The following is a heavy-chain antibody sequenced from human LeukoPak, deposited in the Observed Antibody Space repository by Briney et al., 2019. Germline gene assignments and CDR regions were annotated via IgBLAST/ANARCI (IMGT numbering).Heavy chain of an antibody. CDR2: IGIAGDT. J-gene: IGHJ3*02. Sequence: GGSLRLSCAASGFTFSSYDMHWVRQAPGRGLGWVSAIGIAGDTYYPDSVKGRFTISRENAKNSMYLQMNSLKDGDTAVYYCIRGGIQVSGIDAFDIWGQGTMVTVSS. D-gene: IGHD5/OR15-5a*01. CDR3: IRGGIQVSGIDAFDI. CDR1: GFTFSSYD. V-gene: IGHV3-13*01.